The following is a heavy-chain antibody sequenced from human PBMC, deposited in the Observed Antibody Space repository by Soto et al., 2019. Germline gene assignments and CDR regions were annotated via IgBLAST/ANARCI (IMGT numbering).Heavy chain of an antibody. V-gene: IGHV3-23*01. CDR2: ISGSGGST. CDR1: GFSFSTCA. Sequence: PGGSLRLSCAASGFSFSTCAMSWVRQASGKGLEWVSAISGSGGSTYYADSVKGRFTISRDNSKNTLYLQMNSLRAEDTAVYYCANQIYYYDSSGYSHDAFDIWGQGTMVTVSS. D-gene: IGHD3-22*01. CDR3: ANQIYYYDSSGYSHDAFDI. J-gene: IGHJ3*02.